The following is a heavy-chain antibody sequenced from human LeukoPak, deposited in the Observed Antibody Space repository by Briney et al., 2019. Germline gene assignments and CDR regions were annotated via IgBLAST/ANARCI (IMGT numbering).Heavy chain of an antibody. Sequence: MTSETLSPTCTVSGGSISSYYWSWIRQPPGKGLEWIGYIYYSGSTNYNPSLKSRVTISVDTSKNQFSLKLSSVTAADTAVYYCARHGEYYDTSGYFWFDPWGQGTLVTVSS. D-gene: IGHD3-22*01. V-gene: IGHV4-59*08. CDR1: GGSISSYY. CDR2: IYYSGST. J-gene: IGHJ5*02. CDR3: ARHGEYYDTSGYFWFDP.